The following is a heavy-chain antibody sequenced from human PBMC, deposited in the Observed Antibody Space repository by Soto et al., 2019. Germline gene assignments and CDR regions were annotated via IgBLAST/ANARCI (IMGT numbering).Heavy chain of an antibody. CDR3: GPRGVVADPRGY. V-gene: IGHV4-34*01. CDR1: DGSFSDFY. J-gene: IGHJ4*02. Sequence: QVQLQQWGAGLLKPSETLSLTCAVYDGSFSDFYWTWIRQRPGKGLEWIGEINHSGSTNYNPSLERPVAISLDASNNQSSLTPTFVPTADTAVYSCGPRGVVADPRGYWGQGTLVTVSS. D-gene: IGHD2-15*01. CDR2: INHSGST.